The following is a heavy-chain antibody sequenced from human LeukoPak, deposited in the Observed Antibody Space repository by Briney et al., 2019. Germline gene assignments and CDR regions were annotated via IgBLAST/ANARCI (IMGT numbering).Heavy chain of an antibody. V-gene: IGHV4-4*02. CDR3: ARGARIEYCSSTSCYGFDY. CDR2: IYHSGST. J-gene: IGHJ4*02. D-gene: IGHD2-2*01. Sequence: SGTLSLTCAVSGGSISSSNWWSWVRQPPGKGLEWIGEIYHSGSTNYNPSLKSRVTISVDKSKNQFSLKLSSVTAADTAVYYCARGARIEYCSSTSCYGFDYWGQGTLVTVSS. CDR1: GGSISSSNW.